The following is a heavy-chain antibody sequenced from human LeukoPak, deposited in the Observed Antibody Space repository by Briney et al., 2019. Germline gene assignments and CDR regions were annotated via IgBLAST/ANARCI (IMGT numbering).Heavy chain of an antibody. CDR1: GFTFSNYA. CDR3: AKWSIYNYVGFDP. CDR2: MSGRGDRI. D-gene: IGHD5-24*01. Sequence: GSLRLSCAASGFTFSNYAMSWVRQAPGKGLEWVSAMSGRGDRIYYLDSVKGRFTISRDNSKNTLYLQMNGLRAEDTAIYYCAKWSIYNYVGFDPWGQGTLVTVSS. V-gene: IGHV3-23*01. J-gene: IGHJ5*02.